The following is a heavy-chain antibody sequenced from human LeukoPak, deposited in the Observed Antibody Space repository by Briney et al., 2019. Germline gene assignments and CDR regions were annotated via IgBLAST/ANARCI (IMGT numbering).Heavy chain of an antibody. Sequence: SETLSLTCAVYGGSFSGCYWSWIRQPPGKGLEWIGEINHSGSSNYNPSLKSRVTISVETSKNQFSLKLSSVTAADTAVYYCARYVYDSSGYYYYYYYMDVWGKGTTVTVSS. J-gene: IGHJ6*03. V-gene: IGHV4-34*01. CDR1: GGSFSGCY. D-gene: IGHD3-22*01. CDR3: ARYVYDSSGYYYYYYYMDV. CDR2: INHSGSS.